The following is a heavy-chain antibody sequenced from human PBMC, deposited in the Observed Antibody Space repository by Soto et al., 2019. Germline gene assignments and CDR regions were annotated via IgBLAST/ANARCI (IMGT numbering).Heavy chain of an antibody. CDR3: AKDLGDCSGGSCYRYYYYYGMDV. J-gene: IGHJ6*02. CDR2: ISYDGSNK. V-gene: IGHV3-30*18. D-gene: IGHD2-15*01. CDR1: GFTFSSYG. Sequence: VQLVESGGGVVQPGRSLRLSCAASGFTFSSYGMHWVRQAPGKGLEWVAVISYDGSNKYYADSVKGRFTISRDNSKNTLYLQMNSLRAEDTAVYYCAKDLGDCSGGSCYRYYYYYGMDVWGQGTTVTVSS.